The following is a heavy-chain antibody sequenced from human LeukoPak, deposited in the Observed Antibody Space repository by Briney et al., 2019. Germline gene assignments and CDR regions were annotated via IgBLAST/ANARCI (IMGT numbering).Heavy chain of an antibody. CDR2: ISGSGSTV. Sequence: AGGSLRLSCAAPGFTFSSYSMNWVRQAPGEGLEWLSYISGSGSTVYYADSVKGRFAISRDNAKNSLYLQMNNLRDDDTAVYYCASEGSDWLPASWGQGTLVTVSS. V-gene: IGHV3-48*02. CDR1: GFTFSSYS. J-gene: IGHJ4*02. CDR3: ASEGSDWLPAS. D-gene: IGHD6-19*01.